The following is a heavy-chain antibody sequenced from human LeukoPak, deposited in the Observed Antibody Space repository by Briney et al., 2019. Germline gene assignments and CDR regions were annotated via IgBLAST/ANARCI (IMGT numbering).Heavy chain of an antibody. V-gene: IGHV4-59*01. CDR1: GGSISSYY. Sequence: PSETLXLTCSLSGGSISSYYWXXXXXPPGKGXEWIGXXYYSGSTXYNPXXXXRVTXXXXXSKSQFSLKLISVTAADTAIYYCARVRGDFETAWGQGTLVTVSS. CDR2: XYYSGST. CDR3: ARVRGDFETA. D-gene: IGHD2-21*02. J-gene: IGHJ1*01.